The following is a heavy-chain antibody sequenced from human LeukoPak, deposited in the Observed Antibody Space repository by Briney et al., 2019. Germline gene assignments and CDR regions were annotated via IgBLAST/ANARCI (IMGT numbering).Heavy chain of an antibody. V-gene: IGHV4-34*01. J-gene: IGHJ5*02. CDR1: GGSFSGYY. CDR3: ARRWAVAGTGKGLNWFDP. Sequence: SETLSLTCAVYGGSFSGYYWSWIRQPPGKGLEWIGEINHSGSTNYNPSLKSRVTISVDTSKNQFSLKLSSVTAADTAVYYCARRWAVAGTGKGLNWFDPWGQGTLVTVSS. CDR2: INHSGST. D-gene: IGHD6-19*01.